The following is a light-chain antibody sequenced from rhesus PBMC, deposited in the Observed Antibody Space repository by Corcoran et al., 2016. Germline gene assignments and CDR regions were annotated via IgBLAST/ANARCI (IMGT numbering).Light chain of an antibody. CDR2: EVS. Sequence: QAAPTQSPSVSGSAGQWVTISCTGTSSDIGYYNAVSWYQQHPGKAPKLMIYEVSKRPSGVSDRFSGSKSGNTASLTISGLQAEDEADYYCSSYAGSGTYIFGAGTRLTVL. J-gene: IGLJ1*01. CDR1: SSDIGYYNA. V-gene: IGLV2-19*02. CDR3: SSYAGSGTYI.